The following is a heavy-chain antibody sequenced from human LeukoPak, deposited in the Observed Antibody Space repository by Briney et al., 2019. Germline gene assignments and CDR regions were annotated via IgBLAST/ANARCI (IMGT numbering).Heavy chain of an antibody. V-gene: IGHV3-66*01. J-gene: IGHJ6*02. CDR2: IYSGGST. D-gene: IGHD3-3*01. Sequence: PGGSLRLSCAASGFTVSSNYMSWVRQAPGKGLEWVSVIYSGGSTYYADSVKGRFTISRDNSKNTLYLQMNSLRAEDTAVYYCARVGSGHEDYYYYGMDVWGQGTTVTVSS. CDR1: GFTVSSNY. CDR3: ARVGSGHEDYYYYGMDV.